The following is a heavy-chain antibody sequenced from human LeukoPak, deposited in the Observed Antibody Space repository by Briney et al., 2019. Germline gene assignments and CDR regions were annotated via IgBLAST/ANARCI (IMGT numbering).Heavy chain of an antibody. CDR2: MSWNGGSV. Sequence: GRSLRLSCAASGFTLGDYAMHWVRQAPGKGLEWVSYMSWNGGSVAYAASVKGRFTISRDNAKNSLYLQMNSLRAEDMALYYCAKSRVNAFDIWGQGTMVTVSS. V-gene: IGHV3-9*03. J-gene: IGHJ3*02. CDR3: AKSRVNAFDI. CDR1: GFTLGDYA.